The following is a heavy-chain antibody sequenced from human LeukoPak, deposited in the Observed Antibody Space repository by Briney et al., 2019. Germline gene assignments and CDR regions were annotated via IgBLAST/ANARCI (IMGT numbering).Heavy chain of an antibody. CDR1: GGSISSSNSY. Sequence: PSETLSLTCTVSGGSISSSNSYWGWIRQPPGKGLEWIGTIYYSGSTYYNPSLKSRVTISVDTSKNQFSLKLSSVTAADTAVYFCARGPYSYDSSGAFDIWGQGTMVTVSS. CDR2: IYYSGST. CDR3: ARGPYSYDSSGAFDI. D-gene: IGHD3-22*01. J-gene: IGHJ3*02. V-gene: IGHV4-39*01.